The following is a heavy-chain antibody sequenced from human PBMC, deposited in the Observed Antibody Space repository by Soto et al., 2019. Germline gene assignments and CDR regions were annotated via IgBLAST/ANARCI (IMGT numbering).Heavy chain of an antibody. J-gene: IGHJ4*03. D-gene: IGHD6-19*01. CDR3: ATDIALGRTGGFRF. CDR2: INPGDGGT. Sequence: ASVKVSCKVSGYTLTEYYMHWVRQAPGKGLEWMGGINPGDGGTNFAQRFQGRVTMTRDTSIDTAYMELSRLRSDDTAVYYCATDIALGRTGGFRFWGQGTMVTVSS. CDR1: GYTLTEYY. V-gene: IGHV1-24*01.